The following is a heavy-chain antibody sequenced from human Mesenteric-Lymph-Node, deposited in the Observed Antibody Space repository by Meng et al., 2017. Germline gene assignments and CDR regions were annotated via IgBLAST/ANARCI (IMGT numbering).Heavy chain of an antibody. CDR1: GYTFTSYY. Sequence: ASVKVSCKASGYTFTSYYMHWVRQAPGQGLEWMGIINPSGGSTSYAQKFQGRVTMTRDTSTSTVYMELSSLRSEDTAVYYCARAGYYYDSSGYYYGLLYWYFDLWGRGTLVTVSS. D-gene: IGHD3-22*01. CDR3: ARAGYYYDSSGYYYGLLYWYFDL. V-gene: IGHV1-46*01. J-gene: IGHJ2*01. CDR2: INPSGGST.